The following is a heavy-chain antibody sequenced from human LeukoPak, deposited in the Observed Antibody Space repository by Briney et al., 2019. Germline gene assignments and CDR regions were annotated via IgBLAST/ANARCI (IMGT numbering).Heavy chain of an antibody. Sequence: GGPLRLSCAASGFIFSSYWMHWVPQAPGKRLVGVSRINTDGSSTSYADSVKGRFTISRDNAKNTLYLQMNSLRAEDTAVYYCARGGSGSLEPPLDYWGEGTLVTVCS. CDR1: GFIFSSYW. CDR2: INTDGSST. J-gene: IGHJ4*02. CDR3: ARGGSGSLEPPLDY. V-gene: IGHV3-74*01. D-gene: IGHD1-26*01.